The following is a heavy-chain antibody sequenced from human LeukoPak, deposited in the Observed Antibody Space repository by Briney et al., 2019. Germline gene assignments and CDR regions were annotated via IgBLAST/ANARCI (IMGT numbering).Heavy chain of an antibody. CDR1: GFTFSSYW. D-gene: IGHD5-24*01. J-gene: IGHJ4*02. V-gene: IGHV3-74*01. Sequence: TGGSLGLSCAASGFTFSSYWMHWVRQAPGKGLVWVSRINSDGSSTSYADSVKGRFTISRDNAKNTLYLQMNSLRAEDTAVYYCARDGYNLHYFDYWGQGTLVTVSS. CDR2: INSDGSST. CDR3: ARDGYNLHYFDY.